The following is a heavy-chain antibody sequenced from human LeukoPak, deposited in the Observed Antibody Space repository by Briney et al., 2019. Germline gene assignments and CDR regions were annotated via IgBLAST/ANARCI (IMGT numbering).Heavy chain of an antibody. CDR2: ISSSSSTI. CDR3: ARDSPLTLITIPYYFDY. V-gene: IGHV3-48*04. J-gene: IGHJ4*02. CDR1: GFTFSSYW. D-gene: IGHD3-3*01. Sequence: GGSLRLSCAASGFTFSSYWMSWVRQAPGKGLEWVSYISSSSSTIYYADSVKGRFTISRDNAKNSLYLQMNSLRAEDTAVYYCARDSPLTLITIPYYFDYWGQGTLVTVSS.